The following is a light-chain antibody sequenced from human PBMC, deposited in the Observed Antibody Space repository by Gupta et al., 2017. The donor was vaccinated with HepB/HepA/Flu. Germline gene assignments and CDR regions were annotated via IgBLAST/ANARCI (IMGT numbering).Light chain of an antibody. J-gene: IGKJ5*01. V-gene: IGKV3-11*01. Sequence: EIVLTQSPATLSLSPGERTTLSCRASQNSSSYLAWYQQKPGQSPRLLIYDTSSRATGTPARCSGSGFGTDLTLTISSREQEDFAVYYCQQRSTWPPFTFGQGTRMEIK. CDR2: DTS. CDR3: QQRSTWPPFT. CDR1: QNSSSY.